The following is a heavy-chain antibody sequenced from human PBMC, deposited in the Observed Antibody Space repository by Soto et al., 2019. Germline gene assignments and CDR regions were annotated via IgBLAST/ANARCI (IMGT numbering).Heavy chain of an antibody. CDR3: AKDRLAGNFDY. Sequence: HLGGSLRLSCAASGFTFNNYAMNWVRQAPGKGLEWVATISATGGSTYYADSVKGRFTISRDNSKNTLYLQMNGLRVEDTAVYYCAKDRLAGNFDYWGQGTQVTVSS. J-gene: IGHJ4*02. V-gene: IGHV3-23*01. CDR2: ISATGGST. CDR1: GFTFNNYA.